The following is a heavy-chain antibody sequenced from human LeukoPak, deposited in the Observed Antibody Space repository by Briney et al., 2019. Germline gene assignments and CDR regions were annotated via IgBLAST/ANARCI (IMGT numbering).Heavy chain of an antibody. J-gene: IGHJ5*02. V-gene: IGHV1-8*01. CDR2: MNPNSGNT. CDR1: GYTFTSYD. CDR3: ARGRWAAAAFNWFDP. Sequence: ASVKVSCKASGYTFTSYDFNWVRQATGQGLEWMGWMNPNSGNTGYAQKFQGRVTMTRNTSISTAYMELSSLRSEDTAVYYCARGRWAAAAFNWFDPWGQGTLVTVSS. D-gene: IGHD6-13*01.